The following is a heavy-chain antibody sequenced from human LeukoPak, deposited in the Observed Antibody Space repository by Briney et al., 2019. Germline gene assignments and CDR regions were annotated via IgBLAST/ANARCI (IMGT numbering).Heavy chain of an antibody. CDR3: TTAVRWIQLWLRDY. V-gene: IGHV3-15*01. CDR1: GFTFSNAW. D-gene: IGHD5-18*01. Sequence: GGSLRLSCAASGFTFSNAWMSWVRQAPGKGLEWVGRIKSKTDGGTTDYAAPVKGRFTISRDDSKTTLYLQMNSLKTEDTAVYYSTTAVRWIQLWLRDYWGQGTLVTVSS. J-gene: IGHJ4*02. CDR2: IKSKTDGGTT.